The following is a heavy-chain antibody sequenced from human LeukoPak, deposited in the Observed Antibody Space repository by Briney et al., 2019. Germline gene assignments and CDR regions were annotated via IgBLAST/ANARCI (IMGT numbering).Heavy chain of an antibody. Sequence: PSQTLSLTCTVSGGSISSGGYYWSWIRQHPGKGLEWIGYIYYSGSTYYNPSLKSRVTISVDTSKNQFSLKLSSVTAADTAVYYCARGRSSNYDFWSGYPVVTAHSDYWGQGTLVTVSS. CDR3: ARGRSSNYDFWSGYPVVTAHSDY. J-gene: IGHJ4*02. CDR1: GGSISSGGYY. V-gene: IGHV4-31*03. CDR2: IYYSGST. D-gene: IGHD3-3*01.